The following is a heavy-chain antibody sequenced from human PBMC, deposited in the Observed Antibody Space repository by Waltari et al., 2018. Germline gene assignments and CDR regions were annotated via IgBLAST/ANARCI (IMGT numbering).Heavy chain of an antibody. CDR1: GFTFGDFS. Sequence: EVQMVESGGDLVQPGRSLRLSCTGSGFTFGDFSLSWVRQAPGKGLEWLGFIRSKAYYGTTEYAASVKGRFTISRDDFKSTAYLQMNSLKTEDTAVYFCSRENPTYAYGMDVWGQGTTVTVSS. CDR3: SRENPTYAYGMDV. V-gene: IGHV3-49*04. J-gene: IGHJ6*02. CDR2: IRSKAYYGTT. D-gene: IGHD2-2*01.